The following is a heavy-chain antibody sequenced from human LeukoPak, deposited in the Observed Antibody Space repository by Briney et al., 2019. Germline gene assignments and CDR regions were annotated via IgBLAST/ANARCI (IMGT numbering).Heavy chain of an antibody. Sequence: GGSLRLSCAASGFTVSTSYMSWVRQAQGKGLEWVAVISGGGSTTIYADSVKGRFTISRDNSKNTLYLQMNSLRAEDTAVYYCAKDPPREPFFGAGGNWGQGTLVTVSS. J-gene: IGHJ4*02. CDR3: AKDPPREPFFGAGGN. D-gene: IGHD3-3*01. CDR1: GFTVSTSY. V-gene: IGHV3-53*01. CDR2: ISGGGSTT.